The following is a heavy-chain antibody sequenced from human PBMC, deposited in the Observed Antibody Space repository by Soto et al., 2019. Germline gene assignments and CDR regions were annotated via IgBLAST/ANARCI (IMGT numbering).Heavy chain of an antibody. CDR1: GYTFTTYY. CDR2: INPNGGST. V-gene: IGHV1-46*01. D-gene: IGHD2-15*01. J-gene: IGHJ4*02. Sequence: QVQLVQSGAEVKRPGASVKVSCKASGYTFTTYYMHWVRQAPGQGLEWLGIINPNGGSTTYAQKFQGRVTMTRYTSTSTVYLELSSLRSEDTAVSYCARAGYCSGGTCFHGNCDYWGQGTLVTVSA. CDR3: ARAGYCSGGTCFHGNCDY.